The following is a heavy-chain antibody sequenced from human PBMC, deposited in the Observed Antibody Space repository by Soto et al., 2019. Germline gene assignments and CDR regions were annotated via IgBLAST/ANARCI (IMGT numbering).Heavy chain of an antibody. D-gene: IGHD6-6*01. V-gene: IGHV4-61*08. Sequence: SVIMPVRNTVSWGYIGSVGCRCSWIQQTPGKGLEWIGFIYDNRTFNYNASLKSRVTISVDTSKHQFSLKLSSVTAADTAVYYCARVPLGYSSSHYFDFWGQGALVTVS. CDR1: WGYIGSVGCR. J-gene: IGHJ4*02. CDR3: ARVPLGYSSSHYFDF. CDR2: IYDNRTF.